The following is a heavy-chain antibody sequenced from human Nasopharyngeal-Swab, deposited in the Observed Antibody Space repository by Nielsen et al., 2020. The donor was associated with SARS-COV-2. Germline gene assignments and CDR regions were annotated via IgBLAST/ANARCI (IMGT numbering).Heavy chain of an antibody. CDR1: GGSISSGGYH. V-gene: IGHV4-31*03. CDR2: IYYRRST. J-gene: IGHJ4*02. CDR3: ARGDYYGSSGYS. D-gene: IGHD3-22*01. Sequence: SETLSLTCTVSGGSISSGGYHWRWFRQPPGKGLEWIGYIYYRRSTYYNPSLMSRVTISVETSKNQFSLKLSSVTAADTAVYYCARGDYYGSSGYSWGQGTLVTVSS.